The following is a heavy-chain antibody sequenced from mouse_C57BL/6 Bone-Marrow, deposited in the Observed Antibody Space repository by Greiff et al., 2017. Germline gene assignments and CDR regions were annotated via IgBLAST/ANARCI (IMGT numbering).Heavy chain of an antibody. V-gene: IGHV1-26*01. D-gene: IGHD4-1*01. Sequence: EVQLQQSGPELVKPGASVKISCKASGYTFTDYYMNWVKQSHGKSLEWIGDINPNNGGTSYNQKFKGKATLTVDKSSSTAYMELRSLTSEDSAVYYCARSKGLGYWGQGTTLTVSS. CDR3: ARSKGLGY. CDR1: GYTFTDYY. CDR2: INPNNGGT. J-gene: IGHJ2*01.